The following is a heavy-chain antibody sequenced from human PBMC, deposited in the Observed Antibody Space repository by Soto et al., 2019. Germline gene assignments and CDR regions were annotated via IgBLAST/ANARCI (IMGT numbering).Heavy chain of an antibody. D-gene: IGHD3-3*01. CDR3: AHRMGKDNFWNGVYYGF. J-gene: IGHJ4*02. Sequence: QITLMESGPTLVKPTQTLTLTCTFSGISLNTGGVGVGWLRQPPGKALVWLAVIFWDDHKRYSPDLKSRLTIFKDTFKNQVVLLMTNMDPVDTATYYCAHRMGKDNFWNGVYYGFWCQGTLVTLSS. CDR1: GISLNTGGVG. CDR2: IFWDDHK. V-gene: IGHV2-5*02.